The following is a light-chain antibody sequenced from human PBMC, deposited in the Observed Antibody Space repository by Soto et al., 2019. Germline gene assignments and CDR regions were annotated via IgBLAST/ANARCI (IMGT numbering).Light chain of an antibody. J-gene: IGLJ2*01. CDR1: SSDVGGYNY. CDR2: DVS. CDR3: CSYAGSYTFGV. V-gene: IGLV2-11*01. Sequence: QSALTQPRSVSGSPGQSVTISCTGTSSDVGGYNYVSWYQQHPGKAPKLMIYDVSKRPSGVPDRFSGSKSGNTASLTISGLQAEDEADYYCCSYAGSYTFGVFGGGTQL.